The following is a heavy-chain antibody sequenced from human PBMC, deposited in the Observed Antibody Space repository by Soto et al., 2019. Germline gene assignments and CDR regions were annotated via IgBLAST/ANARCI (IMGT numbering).Heavy chain of an antibody. J-gene: IGHJ6*02. CDR2: IDGRGTGT. Sequence: PGGSLRLSCAASKFTFSDYAMSWVRQAPGKGLEWIATIDGRGTGTYYAGSVKGRFTISRDNAKNTLYLQMNSLRVEDTAVYYCASDLSGRADVWGQGTTVTVSS. V-gene: IGHV3-23*01. D-gene: IGHD2-21*01. CDR3: ASDLSGRADV. CDR1: KFTFSDYA.